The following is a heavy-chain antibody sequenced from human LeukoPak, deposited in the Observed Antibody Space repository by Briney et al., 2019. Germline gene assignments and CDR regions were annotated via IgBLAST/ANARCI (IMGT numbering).Heavy chain of an antibody. CDR3: AAHYPGYCSGGSCYASY. CDR2: IDYSGST. CDR1: GGSISSYY. Sequence: PSETLSLTCAVSGGSISSYYWSWIRQPPGKGLEWIGYIDYSGSTNYNPSLKSRVTISLETSKSQFSLKLNSLTAADTAVYFCAAHYPGYCSGGSCYASYWGQGTLVTVSS. D-gene: IGHD2-15*01. J-gene: IGHJ4*02. V-gene: IGHV4-59*12.